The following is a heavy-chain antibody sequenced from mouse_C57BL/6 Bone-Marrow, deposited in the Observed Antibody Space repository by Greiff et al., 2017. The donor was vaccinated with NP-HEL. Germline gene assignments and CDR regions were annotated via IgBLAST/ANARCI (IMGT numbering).Heavy chain of an antibody. CDR3: ARDHGSVFDY. V-gene: IGHV1-19*01. D-gene: IGHD1-1*01. J-gene: IGHJ2*01. CDR2: INPYNGGT. CDR1: GYTFTDYY. Sequence: EVKLVESGPVLVKPGASVKMSCKASGYTFTDYYMNWVKQSHGKSLEWIGVINPYNGGTSYNQKFKGKATLTVDKSSSTAYMELNSLTSEDSAVYYCARDHGSVFDYWGQGTTLTVSS.